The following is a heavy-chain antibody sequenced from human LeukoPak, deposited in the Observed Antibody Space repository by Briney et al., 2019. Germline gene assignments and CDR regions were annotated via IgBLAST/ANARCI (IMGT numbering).Heavy chain of an antibody. CDR3: ARVQTVDGYYYYGMDV. Sequence: ASVKVSCKVSGYTLTELSMHWVRQAPGKGLEWMGGFDPEDGETIYAQKFQGRVTMTEDTSTDTAYMELSSLRSEDTAVYYCARVQTVDGYYYYGMDVWGQGTTVTVSS. CDR2: FDPEDGET. J-gene: IGHJ6*02. V-gene: IGHV1-24*01. D-gene: IGHD2-8*01. CDR1: GYTLTELS.